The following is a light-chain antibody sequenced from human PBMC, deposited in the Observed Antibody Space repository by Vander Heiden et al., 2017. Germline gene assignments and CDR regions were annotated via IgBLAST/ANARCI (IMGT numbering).Light chain of an antibody. V-gene: IGKV3-15*01. J-gene: IGKJ4*01. CDR2: GAS. CDR1: QSVSSN. Sequence: MVIMQSTSTRSVAPRERAPLSCRASQSVSSNLAWYQQKPGQAPMLLIYGASPSHTRHSARFSGSVYRTEFTLTLSTLQLDDFAVYHFHQYNNWPPLPFGGGTKVEIK. CDR3: HQYNNWPPLP.